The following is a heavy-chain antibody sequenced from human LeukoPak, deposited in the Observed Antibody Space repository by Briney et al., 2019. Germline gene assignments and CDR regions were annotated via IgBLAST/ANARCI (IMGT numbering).Heavy chain of an antibody. Sequence: PGGSLRLFCAASGFTFSDYVVIWVRQAPGKGLEWVAAFTSNGDIRYYPDSVKGRFIISRDNSKNTLYLQMTSLRAEDTALYFCARDVLYNGWDRWGQGTLVTVSS. CDR1: GFTFSDYV. CDR2: FTSNGDIR. V-gene: IGHV3-23*01. D-gene: IGHD6-19*01. J-gene: IGHJ4*02. CDR3: ARDVLYNGWDR.